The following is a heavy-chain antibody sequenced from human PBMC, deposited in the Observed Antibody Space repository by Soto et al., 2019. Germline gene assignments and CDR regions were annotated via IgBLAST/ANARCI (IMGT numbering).Heavy chain of an antibody. V-gene: IGHV3-15*07. Sequence: GASLRLSCAVSGVTLSNVWMNWVRQAPGKGPEWVGRIKSKTDGGTVEYAAPVKDRFTISRDDSENTLYLQMNSLKTEDTAVYYCSHGYYQYFESWGQGT. CDR3: SHGYYQYFES. D-gene: IGHD5-18*01. J-gene: IGHJ4*02. CDR2: IKSKTDGGTV. CDR1: GVTLSNVW.